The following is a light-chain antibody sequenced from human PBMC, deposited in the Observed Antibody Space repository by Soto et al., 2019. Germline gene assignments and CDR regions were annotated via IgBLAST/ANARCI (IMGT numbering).Light chain of an antibody. CDR3: QQYNNWPLT. J-gene: IGKJ4*01. CDR2: DAS. Sequence: EIVLTQSPATLSLSPGERATLSCKASQSVSRYLAWYQQKPGQAPRLIIYDASHRATGIPARFSGSGSGTEFTLTISRLETDDSAVYYCQQYNNWPLTFGGGTKVDIK. CDR1: QSVSRY. V-gene: IGKV3-11*01.